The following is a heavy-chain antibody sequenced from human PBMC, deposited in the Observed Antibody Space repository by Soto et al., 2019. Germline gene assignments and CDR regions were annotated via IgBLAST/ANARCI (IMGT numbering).Heavy chain of an antibody. CDR2: ISYDGSTK. J-gene: IGHJ2*01. CDR3: ARDPLWGTAMVLWYFDL. Sequence: QVQLVESGGGVVQPGRSLRLSCAASGFTFSSYAMHWVRQAPGKGLEWVAVISYDGSTKYYADSVKGRFTISRDNSKNPLYLQMTSLRAEDTAVYYCARDPLWGTAMVLWYFDLWGRGTLVTVSS. CDR1: GFTFSSYA. V-gene: IGHV3-30-3*01. D-gene: IGHD5-18*01.